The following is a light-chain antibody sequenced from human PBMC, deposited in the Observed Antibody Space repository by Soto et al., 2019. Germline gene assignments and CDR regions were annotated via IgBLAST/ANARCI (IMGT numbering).Light chain of an antibody. CDR3: QQYSSSPRT. Sequence: DIDMTQXXGTLSLSKEDXXXXXXXASQSVSSSYLAWYQQKXGNAPKLLIYGASXRATGIPDRFSGSGSGTDFTLTISRLQPEDFAVYYCQQYSSSPRTFGQGTKVDIK. V-gene: IGKV3-20*01. J-gene: IGKJ1*01. CDR1: QSVSSSY. CDR2: GAS.